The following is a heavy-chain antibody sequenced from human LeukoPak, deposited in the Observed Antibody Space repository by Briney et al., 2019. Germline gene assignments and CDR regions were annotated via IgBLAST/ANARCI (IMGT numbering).Heavy chain of an antibody. D-gene: IGHD6-19*01. CDR2: ISYDGSDK. Sequence: GRSLRLSCAASGFTFSNYGMHWVRQAPGKGLEWVAVISYDGSDKYNADFVKGRFTISRDNSKNTLYLQMSSLRTEDTAVYYCATTLGSGWKFDYWGQGTLVTVSS. CDR3: ATTLGSGWKFDY. V-gene: IGHV3-30*03. CDR1: GFTFSNYG. J-gene: IGHJ4*02.